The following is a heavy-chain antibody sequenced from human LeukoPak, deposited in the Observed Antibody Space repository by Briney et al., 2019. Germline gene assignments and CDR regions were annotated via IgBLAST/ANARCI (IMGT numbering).Heavy chain of an antibody. V-gene: IGHV3-23*01. CDR3: ATDRPYITSWYGCSTP. CDR2: ISVAAGST. J-gene: IGHJ5*02. Sequence: GGSLRLSCAASGFTFSSYAMTWVRQAPGKGLEWVSGISVAAGSTYYADSVKGRFTIFRDNSKNTLYLQMNSLRAEDTAVYYCATDRPYITSWYGCSTPWGQGTLVTVSS. CDR1: GFTFSSYA. D-gene: IGHD3-10*01.